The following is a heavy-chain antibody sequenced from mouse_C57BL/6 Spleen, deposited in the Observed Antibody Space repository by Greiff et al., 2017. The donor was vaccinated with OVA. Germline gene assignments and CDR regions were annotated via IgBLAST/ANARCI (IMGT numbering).Heavy chain of an antibody. J-gene: IGHJ2*01. D-gene: IGHD1-1*01. Sequence: QVQLQQPGAELVMPGASVKLSCKASGYTFTSYWMHWVKQRPGQGLEWIGEIDPSDSYTNYNQKFKGKSTLTVDKSSSTAYMQLSSLTSEDSAVYYCARAGYYGSSYDTNYFDYWGQGTTLTVSS. CDR1: GYTFTSYW. CDR3: ARAGYYGSSYDTNYFDY. V-gene: IGHV1-69*01. CDR2: IDPSDSYT.